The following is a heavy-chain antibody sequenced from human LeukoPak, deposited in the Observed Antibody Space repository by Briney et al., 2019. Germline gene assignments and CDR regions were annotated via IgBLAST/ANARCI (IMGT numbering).Heavy chain of an antibody. V-gene: IGHV1-18*01. CDR2: ISTFNGHT. CDR1: GYTFTSYG. Sequence: GASVKVSCKASGYTFTSYGISWVRQAPGQGLEWMGWISTFNGHTNYAQSRQDRVTMTTDTSTSTVYMELSSLISDDTAVYYCARDRCSGGSCYLDYWGQGTLVTVSS. J-gene: IGHJ4*02. CDR3: ARDRCSGGSCYLDY. D-gene: IGHD2-15*01.